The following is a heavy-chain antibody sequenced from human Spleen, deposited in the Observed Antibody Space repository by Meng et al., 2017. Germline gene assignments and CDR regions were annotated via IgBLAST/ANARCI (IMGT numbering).Heavy chain of an antibody. CDR3: VRDFGGESDY. CDR1: GFTLSRFW. Sequence: VQLVESGGGVVQPGGSLRLSCAASGFTLSRFWMHWVRQAPGKGLIWVSRMNEDGSIVNHAGSVRGRFTISRDSAKNTLYLQMNNLRAEDTAVYYCVRDFGGESDYWGQGTLVTVSS. J-gene: IGHJ4*02. CDR2: MNEDGSIV. D-gene: IGHD2-21*01. V-gene: IGHV3-74*01.